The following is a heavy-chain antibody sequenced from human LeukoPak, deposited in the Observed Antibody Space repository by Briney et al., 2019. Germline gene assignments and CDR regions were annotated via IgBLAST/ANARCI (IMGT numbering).Heavy chain of an antibody. CDR2: INAGNGNT. D-gene: IGHD6-13*01. CDR1: GYTFTSYA. Sequence: ASVKVSCKASGYTFTSYAMHWVRQAPGQGLEWMGWINAGNGNTKYSQKFQGRVTITRDTSASTAYMELSSLRSEDTAVYYCAGGRVGYSSSWSPFDYWGQGTLVTVSS. V-gene: IGHV1-3*01. CDR3: AGGRVGYSSSWSPFDY. J-gene: IGHJ4*02.